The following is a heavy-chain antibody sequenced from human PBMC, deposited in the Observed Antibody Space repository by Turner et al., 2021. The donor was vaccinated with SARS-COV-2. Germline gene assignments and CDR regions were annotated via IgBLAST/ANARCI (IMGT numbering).Heavy chain of an antibody. V-gene: IGHV3-23*01. J-gene: IGHJ4*02. Sequence: EVQLLESGGGLVQPGGSLRPSCAASGFSFRNYAMTWFRQAPGKGLEWVSTISGAADITYYADSVRGRCTISRDNSKNVLYLQMNSLRVEDTAVYYCAKEFSDCSGGYTCYFTGDYWGQGTLVTVSS. CDR3: AKEFSDCSGGYTCYFTGDY. D-gene: IGHD2-15*01. CDR1: GFSFRNYA. CDR2: ISGAADIT.